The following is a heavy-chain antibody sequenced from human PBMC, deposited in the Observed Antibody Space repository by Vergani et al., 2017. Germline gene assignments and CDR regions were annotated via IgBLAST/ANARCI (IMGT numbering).Heavy chain of an antibody. Sequence: QITLKESGPTLVKPTQTLTLTCSFSGFSLITSGVAVGWVRQPPGKALEWLAVIYWDDDKRYRPSLKSRLTITKDTSKNPVVLTMTNMDPVDTATYYCAHRPARQISGPTFDPWGQGTLVTVSS. D-gene: IGHD6-6*01. V-gene: IGHV2-5*02. CDR2: IYWDDDK. CDR1: GFSLITSGVA. J-gene: IGHJ5*02. CDR3: AHRPARQISGPTFDP.